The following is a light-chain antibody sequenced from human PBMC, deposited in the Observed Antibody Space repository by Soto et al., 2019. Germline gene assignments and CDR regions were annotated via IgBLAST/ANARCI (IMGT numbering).Light chain of an antibody. CDR2: DAS. J-gene: IGKJ4*01. V-gene: IGKV1-5*01. CDR3: QQYNVSPLS. Sequence: DVQMTQSPSTLSASVGDRVTITCRASQRISSWLAWYRQKPGKAPKLLIYDASNLESGVPSRFSGSGSGTESALSISGLHPDDFATYYCQQYNVSPLSFGGGTKVEIK. CDR1: QRISSW.